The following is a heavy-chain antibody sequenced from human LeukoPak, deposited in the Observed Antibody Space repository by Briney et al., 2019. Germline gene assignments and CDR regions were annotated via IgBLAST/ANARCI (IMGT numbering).Heavy chain of an antibody. CDR1: GFTFSTYS. V-gene: IGHV3-21*01. D-gene: IGHD4-17*01. CDR3: ARDLYGDHANDY. J-gene: IGHJ4*02. CDR2: ISGSSGYI. Sequence: GGSLRLSCAASGFTFSTYSVNWVRQTPGKGLEWVSSISGSSGYIYYADSVKGRFTTSRDNAKNSLYLQMNSLRAEDTAVYYCARDLYGDHANDYWGQGTLVTVSS.